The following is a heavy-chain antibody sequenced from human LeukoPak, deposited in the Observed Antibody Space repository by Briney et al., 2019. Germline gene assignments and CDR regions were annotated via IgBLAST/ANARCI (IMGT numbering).Heavy chain of an antibody. V-gene: IGHV3-9*01. D-gene: IGHD3-22*01. CDR1: GFTFDDYA. J-gene: IGHJ4*02. Sequence: GRSLRLSCAASGFTFDDYAMHWVRHAPGKGLEWVSGISWNSGSIGDADSVKGRFTISRDNAKNSLYLQMNSLRAEDTALYYCAKDISGYYDSSGYSYFDYWGQGTLVTVSS. CDR3: AKDISGYYDSSGYSYFDY. CDR2: ISWNSGSI.